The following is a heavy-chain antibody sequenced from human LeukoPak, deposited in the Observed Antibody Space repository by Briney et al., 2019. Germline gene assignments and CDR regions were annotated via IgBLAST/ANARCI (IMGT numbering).Heavy chain of an antibody. CDR1: GDTVSRNSAA. CDR2: TYYRSKWYN. CDR3: ARGGLGWSVSLFDP. V-gene: IGHV6-1*01. J-gene: IGHJ5*02. Sequence: SQTLSLTCAISGDTVSRNSAAWNWIRQSPSRGLEWLVRTYYRSKWYNDSAVSVKSRISINADTSKHQFSLQLNSVPPEDPAVYFCARGGLGWSVSLFDPWGQGTLVTVSS. D-gene: IGHD6-19*01.